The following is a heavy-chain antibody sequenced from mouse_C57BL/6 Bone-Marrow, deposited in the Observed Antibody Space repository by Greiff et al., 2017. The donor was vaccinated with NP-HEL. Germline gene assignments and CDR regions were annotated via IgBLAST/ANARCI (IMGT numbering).Heavy chain of an antibody. J-gene: IGHJ2*01. V-gene: IGHV5-6*01. Sequence: EVQGVESGGDLVKPGGSLKLSCAASGFTFSSYGMSWVRQTPDKRLEWVATISSGGSYTYYPDSVKGRFTISRDNAKNTLYLQMSSLKSEDTAMYYCERHYYSNYFDYGGQGTTLTVSS. D-gene: IGHD2-5*01. CDR3: ERHYYSNYFDY. CDR1: GFTFSSYG. CDR2: ISSGGSYT.